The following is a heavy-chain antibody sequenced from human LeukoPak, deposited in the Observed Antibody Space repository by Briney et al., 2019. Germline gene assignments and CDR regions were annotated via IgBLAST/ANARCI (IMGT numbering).Heavy chain of an antibody. J-gene: IGHJ5*02. CDR2: INAYNGTT. D-gene: IGHD3-9*01. CDR3: SRDLKPLRYDP. V-gene: IGHV1-18*04. Sequence: ASVKLSCTASGYTFTSYCISWVRQAPGQGLEWMGWINAYNGTTNYAHYLQGRVTMTTDTAKSTAYMELRSLRADGTAVYYCSRDLKPLRYDPCGQGTLVTVSS. CDR1: GYTFTSYC.